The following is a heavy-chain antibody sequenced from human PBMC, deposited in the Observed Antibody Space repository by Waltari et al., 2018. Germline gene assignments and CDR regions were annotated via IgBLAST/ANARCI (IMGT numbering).Heavy chain of an antibody. CDR2: ISYDGSNK. V-gene: IGHV3-30-3*01. J-gene: IGHJ3*02. CDR1: GFTFSSYA. CDR3: AREAGTHDYSPDAFDI. Sequence: QVQLVESGGGVVQPGRSPRLSCAASGFTFSSYAMHWVRQAPGKGLEWVAVISYDGSNKYYADSVKGRFTISRDNSKNTLYLQMNSLRAEDTAVYYCAREAGTHDYSPDAFDIWGQGTMVTVSS. D-gene: IGHD4-4*01.